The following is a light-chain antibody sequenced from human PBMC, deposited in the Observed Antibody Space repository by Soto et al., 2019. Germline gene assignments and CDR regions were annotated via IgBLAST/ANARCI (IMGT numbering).Light chain of an antibody. CDR2: GAS. V-gene: IGKV3-20*01. Sequence: EFVLTQSPGTLSLSPGERATLSCRASQSVSSSYLAWYQQKPGQAPRILIYGASTRATGIPDRFSGSGSGTDFTLTISRLEPEDFAVYYCQQYESSPPLTFGGGTKVELK. J-gene: IGKJ4*01. CDR1: QSVSSSY. CDR3: QQYESSPPLT.